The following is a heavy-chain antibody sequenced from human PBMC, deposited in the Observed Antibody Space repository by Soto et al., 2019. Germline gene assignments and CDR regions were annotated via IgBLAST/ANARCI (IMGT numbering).Heavy chain of an antibody. CDR3: SRGDATKLVVTTYYAMDV. D-gene: IGHD4-17*01. J-gene: IGHJ6*02. CDR2: IIPVFGTA. V-gene: IGHV1-69*12. CDR1: GGTLSNYG. Sequence: QVQLVQSGAEVKKPGSSVRVSCKASGGTLSNYGISWVRQAPGQGLEWMGGIIPVFGTANYAQKFQGRVTITADESKRTVYMDVTSLRSEDTAVYYCSRGDATKLVVTTYYAMDVWGQGTTVSVSS.